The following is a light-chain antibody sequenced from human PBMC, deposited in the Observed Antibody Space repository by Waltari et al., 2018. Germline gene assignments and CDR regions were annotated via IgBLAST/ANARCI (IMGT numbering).Light chain of an antibody. V-gene: IGLV3-21*02. CDR1: IVDNNF. CDR2: DDS. J-gene: IGLJ3*02. Sequence: SPVLTQPPSVSVAPGQTARTTCGGRIVDNNFVHWYQKKPGQAPQLVVFDDSDRPWGIPERFSGSNSGNTATLTITRVEAGDEADYYCQRWHSPSDHPVCGGGTKLTVL. CDR3: QRWHSPSDHPV.